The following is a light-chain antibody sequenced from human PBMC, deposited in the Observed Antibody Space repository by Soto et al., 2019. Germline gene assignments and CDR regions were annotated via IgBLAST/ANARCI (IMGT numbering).Light chain of an antibody. CDR3: TSYAGSNSYV. Sequence: QSVLTQPPSASGSPGQSVTISCTGTSSDIGGYTYVSWYQHHPGKAPKLMIYEVSKRPSGVPDRFSGSKSGNTASLTVSGLQAEDEADYYCTSYAGSNSYVFGPGTKVTV. V-gene: IGLV2-8*01. CDR1: SSDIGGYTY. J-gene: IGLJ1*01. CDR2: EVS.